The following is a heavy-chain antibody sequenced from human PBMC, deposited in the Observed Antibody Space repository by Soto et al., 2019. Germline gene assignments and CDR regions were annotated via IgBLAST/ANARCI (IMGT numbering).Heavy chain of an antibody. Sequence: QVQVVESGGGLVKPGGSLRLSCAASGSTFSDDYMTWIRQAPGKGLEWISYISSRGSYTKYADSVRGRFTISRDNAKNSLYLQMNSLRVEDTAVYYCARGHRSGIYYFGYWGQGTLVTVSS. J-gene: IGHJ4*02. CDR2: ISSRGSYT. CDR3: ARGHRSGIYYFGY. CDR1: GSTFSDDY. D-gene: IGHD6-19*01. V-gene: IGHV3-11*06.